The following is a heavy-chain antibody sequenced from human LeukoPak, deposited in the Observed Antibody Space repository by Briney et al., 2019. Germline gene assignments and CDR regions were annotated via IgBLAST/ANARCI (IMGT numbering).Heavy chain of an antibody. V-gene: IGHV3-9*01. J-gene: IGHJ4*02. CDR2: ISWNSGSI. CDR3: AKDYSRFHSSWYFCYFDY. CDR1: GFTFDDYA. D-gene: IGHD6-13*01. Sequence: GGSLRLSCAASGFTFDDYAMHWVRQAPGKGLELVSGISWNSGSIGYADSVKGRFTISRDNAKNSLYLQMNSLRAEDTALYYCAKDYSRFHSSWYFCYFDYWGQGTLVTVSS.